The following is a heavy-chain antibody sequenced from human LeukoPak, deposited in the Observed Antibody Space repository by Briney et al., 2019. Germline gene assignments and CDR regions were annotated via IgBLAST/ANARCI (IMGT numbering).Heavy chain of an antibody. CDR2: INHSGST. D-gene: IGHD4-23*01. V-gene: IGHV4-34*01. Sequence: SETLSLTCAVYGGSFSGYYWSWIRQPLGKGLEWIGEINHSGSTNYNPSLKSRVTISVDTSKNQFSLKLSSVTAADTAVYYCARDGATVGPDYWGQGTLVTVSS. CDR3: ARDGATVGPDY. J-gene: IGHJ4*02. CDR1: GGSFSGYY.